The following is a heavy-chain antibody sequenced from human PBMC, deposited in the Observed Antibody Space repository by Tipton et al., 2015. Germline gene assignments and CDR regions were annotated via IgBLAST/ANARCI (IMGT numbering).Heavy chain of an antibody. Sequence: TLSLTCTVSGGSISSSSYYWGWIRQPPGKGLEWIGSIYYSGSTNYNPSLKSRVTISVDTSKSQFSLKLTSVTAADTAMYYCARARGRHGGLLDSWGQGTLVIVSS. CDR1: GGSISSSSYY. V-gene: IGHV4-39*07. CDR3: ARARGRHGGLLDS. CDR2: IYYSGST. D-gene: IGHD4-23*01. J-gene: IGHJ4*02.